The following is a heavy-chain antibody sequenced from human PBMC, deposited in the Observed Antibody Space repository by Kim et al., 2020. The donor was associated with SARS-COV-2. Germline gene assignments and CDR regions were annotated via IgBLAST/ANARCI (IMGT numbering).Heavy chain of an antibody. CDR1: SDSMSSYY. J-gene: IGHJ4*02. Sequence: SETLSLTCAISSDSMSSYYWSWIRHLPGRGLEWIGYIYYSWNTDYNPSLKSRVPISWYTSKGHFSLAVTSLTATATAVSYCARSKGPASWRQFDHWGQG. V-gene: IGHV4-59*01. CDR2: IYYSWNT. CDR3: ARSKGPASWRQFDH.